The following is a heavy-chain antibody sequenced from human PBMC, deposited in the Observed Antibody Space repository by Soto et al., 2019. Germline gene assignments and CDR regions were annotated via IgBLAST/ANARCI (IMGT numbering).Heavy chain of an antibody. CDR3: GRGCGGRCNNEFVFDY. D-gene: IGHD2-15*01. Sequence: QVQLQQWGAGLLKPSETLSLTCAVYGGSFSGYYWSWIRQPPGKGLEWIGEINHSGSTNYNPSLKSRVTISVDTSKNQFSLKLTSVTAAATAVYYCGRGCGGRCNNEFVFDYWGQGTLVTVSS. V-gene: IGHV4-34*01. CDR1: GGSFSGYY. CDR2: INHSGST. J-gene: IGHJ4*02.